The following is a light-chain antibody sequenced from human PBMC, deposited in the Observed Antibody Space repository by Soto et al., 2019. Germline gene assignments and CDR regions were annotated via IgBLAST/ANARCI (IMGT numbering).Light chain of an antibody. CDR2: EGS. V-gene: IGLV2-23*01. CDR1: SSDVGSYNL. J-gene: IGLJ1*01. Sequence: QSVLTQPASVSGSPGQSITISCTGTSSDVGSYNLVSWYQQHPGKAPKLMIYEGSKRPSGVSNRFSGSKSGNTASLTISGLQAEDEADYYCCSYAGSSTLCVFGTGTEVTVL. CDR3: CSYAGSSTLCV.